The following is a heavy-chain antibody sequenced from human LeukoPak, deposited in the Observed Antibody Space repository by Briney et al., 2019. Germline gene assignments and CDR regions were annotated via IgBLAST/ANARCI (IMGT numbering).Heavy chain of an antibody. J-gene: IGHJ4*01. CDR2: ISRTGSYI. Sequence: GGSLRLSCAASGFTFSSYSMNWVRQAPGKGLEWVSSISRTGSYIYYADLVKGRFTISRDNAKNSLYLQMNSLKIEDTAVYYCTKLARAPRDFDYWGQGTLVTVSS. CDR1: GFTFSSYS. CDR3: TKLARAPRDFDY. V-gene: IGHV3-21*04. D-gene: IGHD2-8*01.